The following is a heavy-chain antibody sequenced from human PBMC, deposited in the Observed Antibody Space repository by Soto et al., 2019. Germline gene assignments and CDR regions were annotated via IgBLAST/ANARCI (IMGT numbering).Heavy chain of an antibody. Sequence: ASVKVSCKVSGYTLTELSMHWVRQAPGKGLEWMGGFDPEDGETIYAQKFQGRVTMTEDTSTDTAYMELSSLRSEDTAVYYCATVPGLCSGGSCLAVYAFDIWGQGTMVTVSS. CDR1: GYTLTELS. J-gene: IGHJ3*02. CDR3: ATVPGLCSGGSCLAVYAFDI. V-gene: IGHV1-24*01. CDR2: FDPEDGET. D-gene: IGHD2-15*01.